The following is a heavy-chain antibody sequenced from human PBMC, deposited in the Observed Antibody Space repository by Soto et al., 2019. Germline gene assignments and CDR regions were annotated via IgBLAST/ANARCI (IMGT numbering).Heavy chain of an antibody. CDR2: ISHSGTS. D-gene: IGHD3-22*01. Sequence: PSETLSLTCTVSGDSISSADYYWTWIRQSPGRGLEWIAYISHSGTSYYSPSFRSRVTISVDNFRSRFSLQLNSLTATDTAVYYCARLASGYYFFDYWGQGTLVTVSS. J-gene: IGHJ4*02. V-gene: IGHV4-30-4*01. CDR3: ARLASGYYFFDY. CDR1: GDSISSADYY.